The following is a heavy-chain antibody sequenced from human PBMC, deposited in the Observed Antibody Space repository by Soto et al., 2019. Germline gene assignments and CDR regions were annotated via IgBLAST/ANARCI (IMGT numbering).Heavy chain of an antibody. CDR1: GGSISSYY. V-gene: IGHV4-59*01. Sequence: SETLSLTCTVSGGSISSYYWSWIRQPPGKGLEWIGYIYYSGSTNYNPSLESRVTISVDTSKNQFSLKLSSVTAADTAVYYCARSRYTSGWWTPPFDYWGQGTLVTVSS. D-gene: IGHD6-19*01. CDR3: ARSRYTSGWWTPPFDY. CDR2: IYYSGST. J-gene: IGHJ4*02.